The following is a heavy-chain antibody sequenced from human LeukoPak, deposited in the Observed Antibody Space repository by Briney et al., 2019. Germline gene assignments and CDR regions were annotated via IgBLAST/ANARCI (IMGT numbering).Heavy chain of an antibody. J-gene: IGHJ5*02. CDR3: ARAGAVAGTLRWFDP. CDR1: GYTFTNFD. CDR2: MNPNSGNT. D-gene: IGHD6-19*01. Sequence: ASVKVSCKASGYTFTNFDINWVRQATGQGLEWMGWMNPNSGNTGYAQKFQDRVTITRDTSINTAYMELSSLRSEDTAVYYCARAGAVAGTLRWFDPWGQGTLVTVSS. V-gene: IGHV1-8*03.